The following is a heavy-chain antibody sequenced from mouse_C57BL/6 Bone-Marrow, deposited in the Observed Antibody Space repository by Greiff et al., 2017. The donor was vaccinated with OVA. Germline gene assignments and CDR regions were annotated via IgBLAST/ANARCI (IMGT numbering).Heavy chain of an antibody. Sequence: VQLQQSGPGLVQPSQSLSITCTVSGFSLTSYGVHWVRQSPGKGLEWLGVIWSGGSTDYNAAFISRLSISKDNSKSQVFFKMNSLQADVTAIYYCARNSYYGSSYEGFAYWGQGTLVTVSA. J-gene: IGHJ3*01. CDR1: GFSLTSYG. D-gene: IGHD1-1*01. V-gene: IGHV2-2*01. CDR3: ARNSYYGSSYEGFAY. CDR2: IWSGGST.